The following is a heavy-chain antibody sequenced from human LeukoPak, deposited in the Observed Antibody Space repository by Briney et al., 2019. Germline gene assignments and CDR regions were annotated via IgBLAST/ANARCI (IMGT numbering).Heavy chain of an antibody. D-gene: IGHD2-15*01. Sequence: SETLSLTCTVSGGSISSYYWSWIRQPPGKGLEWIGYIYYSGSTNYNPSLKSRVTISVDTSKNQFSLKLSSVTAADTAVYYCASLGRGGYYYYYMDVWGKGTTVTVSS. CDR3: ASLGRGGYYYYYMDV. J-gene: IGHJ6*03. CDR1: GGSISSYY. CDR2: IYYSGST. V-gene: IGHV4-59*08.